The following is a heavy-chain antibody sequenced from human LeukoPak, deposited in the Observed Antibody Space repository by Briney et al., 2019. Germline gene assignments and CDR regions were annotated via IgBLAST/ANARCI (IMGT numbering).Heavy chain of an antibody. Sequence: ASVKVSCKASGGTFSSYAISWVRQAPGQGLEWMGGIIPIFGTANYAQKFQGRVTITADESTSTAHMELSSLRSEDTAVYYCARLGPHYGGNPDNWFDPWGQGTLVTVSS. CDR2: IIPIFGTA. CDR3: ARLGPHYGGNPDNWFDP. J-gene: IGHJ5*02. CDR1: GGTFSSYA. V-gene: IGHV1-69*13. D-gene: IGHD4-23*01.